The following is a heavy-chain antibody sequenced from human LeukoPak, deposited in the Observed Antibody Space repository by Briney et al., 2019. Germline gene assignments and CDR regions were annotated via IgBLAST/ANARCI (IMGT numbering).Heavy chain of an antibody. CDR3: ARGAGNDAFDI. CDR1: GFTFDDYG. CDR2: INWNGGST. J-gene: IGHJ3*02. Sequence: GESLKISCAASGFTFDDYGMSWVRQAPGKGLEWVSGINWNGGSTGYADSVKGRFTISRDNAKNSLYLQMNSLRAEDTALYYCARGAGNDAFDIWGQGTMVTVSS. V-gene: IGHV3-20*04.